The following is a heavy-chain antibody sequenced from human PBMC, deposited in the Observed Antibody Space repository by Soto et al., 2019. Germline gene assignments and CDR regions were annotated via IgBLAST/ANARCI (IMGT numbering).Heavy chain of an antibody. CDR2: ISYDGSNK. V-gene: IGHV3-30-3*01. Sequence: GWSLRLSCAASGFTFISYAMHWVRQAPGKGLEWVAVISYDGSNKYYADSVKGRFTISRDNSKNTLYLQMNSLRAEDTAVYYCARDPFYGDYGVMDVWGQGTTVTVSS. CDR1: GFTFISYA. D-gene: IGHD4-17*01. J-gene: IGHJ6*02. CDR3: ARDPFYGDYGVMDV.